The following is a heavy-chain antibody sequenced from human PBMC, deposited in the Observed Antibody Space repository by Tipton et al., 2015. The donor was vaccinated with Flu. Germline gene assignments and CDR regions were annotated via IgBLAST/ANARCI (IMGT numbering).Heavy chain of an antibody. V-gene: IGHV1-18*01. CDR2: ISSYNGNT. Sequence: QLVQSGAEVKKPGASAKVSCKASGYTFTSYGISWVRQAPGQGLEWMGWISSYNGNTNYAQKLQDRVTMTTDTSTSTAYMELRSLRSDDAAVYYCGRDSTVFYGMDVGGEGTTVTVSS. J-gene: IGHJ6*04. D-gene: IGHD4-17*01. CDR3: GRDSTVFYGMDV. CDR1: GYTFTSYG.